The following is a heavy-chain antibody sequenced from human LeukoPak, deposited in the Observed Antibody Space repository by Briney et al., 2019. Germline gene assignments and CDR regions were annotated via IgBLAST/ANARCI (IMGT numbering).Heavy chain of an antibody. CDR1: GFSLSTSGVG. CDR3: AHRQFTVTTEDWFDP. J-gene: IGHJ5*02. Sequence: SGPTLVKPTQTLTLTCTFSGFSLSTSGVGVGWIRQPPGKALEWLALIYWNDDKRYSPSLKSRLTIAKDTSKNQVVLTMTNMDPVDTATYYCAHRQFTVTTEDWFDPWGQGTLVTVSS. D-gene: IGHD4-17*01. V-gene: IGHV2-5*01. CDR2: IYWNDDK.